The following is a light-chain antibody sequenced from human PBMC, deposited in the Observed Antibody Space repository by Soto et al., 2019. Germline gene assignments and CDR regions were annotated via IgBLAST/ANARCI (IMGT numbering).Light chain of an antibody. CDR1: QGVSSN. CDR3: QQYNNWPPWT. V-gene: IGKV3-15*01. CDR2: GAS. J-gene: IGKJ1*01. Sequence: EIVMTQSPATLPVSPGERATLSCRASQGVSSNLAWYQQKPGQAPSPRIYGASTKATGIPARFSGSGSGTEFTLTISSLQSEDFAVYYCQQYNNWPPWTFGQGTQVEIK.